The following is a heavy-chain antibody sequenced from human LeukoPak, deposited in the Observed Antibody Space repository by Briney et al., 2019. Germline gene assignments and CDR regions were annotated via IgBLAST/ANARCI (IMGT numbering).Heavy chain of an antibody. CDR1: GYTFTSYG. CDR3: ARDAQPAYSSSPPGY. J-gene: IGHJ4*02. V-gene: IGHV1-18*01. Sequence: ASVKVSCKASGYTFTSYGISWVRQAPGQGLEWMGWISAYNGNTNYAQKLQGRVTMTTDTSTSTAYMELRSLRSDDTAVYYCARDAQPAYSSSPPGYWGQGTLVTVSS. CDR2: ISAYNGNT. D-gene: IGHD6-6*01.